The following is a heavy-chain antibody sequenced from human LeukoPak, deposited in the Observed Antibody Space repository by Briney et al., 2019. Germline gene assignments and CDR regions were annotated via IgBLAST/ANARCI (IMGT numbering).Heavy chain of an antibody. CDR3: ARVRGDLSIDF. V-gene: IGHV4-34*01. CDR1: IESFSGYY. CDR2: INHSGST. J-gene: IGHJ4*02. Sequence: PSETLSLTCAVYIESFSGYYWTWIRQPPGKGLEWIGEINHSGSTNYNPSLKRRVTISPDTSKNQFSLTLSSVTAADTAMYYCARVRGDLSIDFWGQGNLVTVSS. D-gene: IGHD2-21*02.